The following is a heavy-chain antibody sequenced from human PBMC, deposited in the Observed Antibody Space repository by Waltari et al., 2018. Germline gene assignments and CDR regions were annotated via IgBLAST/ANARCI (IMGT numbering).Heavy chain of an antibody. CDR2: INQGGRT. CDR3: ARANTIFGVVRTWYYMDV. J-gene: IGHJ6*03. Sequence: QVQLQQWGAGLLKPSETLSLTCAVYGGSFSGYYWSWIRQPPGKGLGWIGEINQGGRTNHNPSLKSRVTISIDTSKNQISLKLRSVTAADTAVYYCARANTIFGVVRTWYYMDVWGKGTTVTVSS. CDR1: GGSFSGYY. D-gene: IGHD3-3*01. V-gene: IGHV4-34*02.